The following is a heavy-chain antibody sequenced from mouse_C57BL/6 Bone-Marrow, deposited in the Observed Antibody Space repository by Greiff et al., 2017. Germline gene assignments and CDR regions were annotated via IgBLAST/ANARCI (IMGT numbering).Heavy chain of an antibody. CDR1: GYTFTSYD. CDR2: LYPRDGST. CDR3: ARLEFDGSSGDWYFDV. Sequence: QVQLQQSGPELVKPGASVKLSCKASGYTFTSYDINWVKQRPGPGLEWIGRLYPRDGSTKYNEKFKGKATLTVDTSSSTAYMELHSLTSEDSAVYFCARLEFDGSSGDWYFDVWGTGTTVTVSS. V-gene: IGHV1-85*01. J-gene: IGHJ1*03. D-gene: IGHD1-1*01.